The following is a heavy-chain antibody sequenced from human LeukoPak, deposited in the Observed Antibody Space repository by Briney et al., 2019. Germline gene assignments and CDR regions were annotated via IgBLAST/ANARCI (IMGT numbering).Heavy chain of an antibody. CDR2: INPSGGST. CDR1: GYTFTSYY. J-gene: IGHJ4*02. CDR3: AREWLSTGDSHYSH. D-gene: IGHD2-15*01. V-gene: IGHV1-46*01. Sequence: ASVKVSCKASGYTFTSYYMHWVRQAPGQGLEWMGIINPSGGSTSYAQKFQGRVTMTRDMSTSTVYMELSSLRSDDTSVYYCAREWLSTGDSHYSHWGQGTLVTVSS.